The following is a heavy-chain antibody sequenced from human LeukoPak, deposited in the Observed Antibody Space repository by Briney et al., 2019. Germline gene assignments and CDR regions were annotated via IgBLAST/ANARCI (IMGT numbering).Heavy chain of an antibody. D-gene: IGHD3-22*01. J-gene: IGHJ5*02. CDR1: GGTFSSYA. V-gene: IGHV1-69*05. CDR3: ARGKGYYYDSSGPLFWFDP. CDR2: IIPIFGTA. Sequence: SVKVSCKASGGTFSSYAISWVRQAPGRGLEWMGGIIPIFGTANYAQKFQGRVTITTDESTSTAYMELSSLRSEDTAVYYCARGKGYYYDSSGPLFWFDPWGQGTLVTVSS.